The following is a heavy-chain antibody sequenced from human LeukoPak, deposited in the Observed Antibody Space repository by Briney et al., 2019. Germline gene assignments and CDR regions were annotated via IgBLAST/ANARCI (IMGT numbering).Heavy chain of an antibody. CDR1: GGSISSYY. J-gene: IGHJ4*01. CDR3: VRSEVETSGRDY. V-gene: IGHV4-59*12. Sequence: SETLSLTCTVSGGSISSYYWSWIRQPPGKGLEWIGYIYYSGSTNYNPSLKSRVTISVDTSKNQFSLKVSSVTAADTAVYYCVRSEVETSGRDYWGHGTLVTVSS. CDR2: IYYSGST. D-gene: IGHD2-15*01.